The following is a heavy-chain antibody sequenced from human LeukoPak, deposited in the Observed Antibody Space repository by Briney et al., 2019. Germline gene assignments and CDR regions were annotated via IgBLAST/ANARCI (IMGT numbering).Heavy chain of an antibody. CDR2: ISSSGSGTYI. Sequence: GGSLRLSCAASGFTFGSFSMTWVRQAPGKGLEWVSTISSSGSGTYIYYADSVKGRFTISRDNAKNSLYLQMNSLRAEDTAVYYCARAPGRSGGSCYSDYWGQGTLVTVSS. J-gene: IGHJ4*02. V-gene: IGHV3-21*01. CDR1: GFTFGSFS. D-gene: IGHD2-15*01. CDR3: ARAPGRSGGSCYSDY.